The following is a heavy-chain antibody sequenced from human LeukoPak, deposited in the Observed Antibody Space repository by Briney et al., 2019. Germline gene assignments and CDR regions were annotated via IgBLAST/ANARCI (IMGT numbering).Heavy chain of an antibody. J-gene: IGHJ4*02. CDR1: GGTFSSYD. Sequence: SETLSLTCTVSGGTFSSYDWSWIRQPPGKVLEGIGYISYSASTNYNPSLKSRVTISVATSKHQLSLKLNSVTAADTAVYYCARYIWGSYPTFEDYWGQGSLVTVSS. CDR3: ARYIWGSYPTFEDY. V-gene: IGHV4-59*01. D-gene: IGHD3-16*02. CDR2: ISYSAST.